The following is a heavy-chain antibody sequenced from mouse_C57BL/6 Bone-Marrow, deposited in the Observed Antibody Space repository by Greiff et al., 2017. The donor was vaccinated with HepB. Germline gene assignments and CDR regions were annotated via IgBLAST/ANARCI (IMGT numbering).Heavy chain of an antibody. CDR3: ARDLYGSSYDYAMDY. CDR2: ISYDGSN. Sequence: VQLKESGPGLVKPSQSLSLTCSVTGYSITSGYYWNWIRQFPGNKLEWMGYISYDGSNNYNPSLKNRISITRDTSTNQFFLKLNSVTTEDTATYYCARDLYGSSYDYAMDYWGQGTSVTVSS. D-gene: IGHD1-1*01. J-gene: IGHJ4*01. CDR1: GYSITSGYY. V-gene: IGHV3-6*01.